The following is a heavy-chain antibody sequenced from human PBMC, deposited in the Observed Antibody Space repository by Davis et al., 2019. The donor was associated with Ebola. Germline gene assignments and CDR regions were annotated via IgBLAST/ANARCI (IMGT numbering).Heavy chain of an antibody. Sequence: GESLKISCAASGFTFSSYAMHWVRQAPGKGLEWVAVISYDGSNKYYADSVKGRFTISRDNSKNTLYLQMNSLRAEDTAVYYCAKGYGSGSSRYNWFDPWGQGTLVTVSS. V-gene: IGHV3-30-3*01. CDR3: AKGYGSGSSRYNWFDP. J-gene: IGHJ5*02. CDR1: GFTFSSYA. D-gene: IGHD3-10*01. CDR2: ISYDGSNK.